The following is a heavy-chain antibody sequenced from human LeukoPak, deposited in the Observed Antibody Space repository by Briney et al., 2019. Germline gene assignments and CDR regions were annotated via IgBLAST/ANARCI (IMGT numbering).Heavy chain of an antibody. CDR2: IIPIFGTA. V-gene: IGHV1-69*01. J-gene: IGHJ4*02. D-gene: IGHD3-22*01. Sequence: GSSVKVSCKASGGTFGSYAINWVRQAPGQGLEWMGGIIPIFGTANYAQKFQGRVTITADESTSTAYMELSSLRSEDTAVYYCARVGGYHSTGYYYYWGQGTLVTVSS. CDR1: GGTFGSYA. CDR3: ARVGGYHSTGYYYY.